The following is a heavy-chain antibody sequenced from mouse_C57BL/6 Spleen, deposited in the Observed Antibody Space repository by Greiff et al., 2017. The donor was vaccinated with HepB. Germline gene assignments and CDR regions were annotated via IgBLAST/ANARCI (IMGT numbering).Heavy chain of an antibody. D-gene: IGHD1-1*01. CDR3: ARADTTVVAPDY. Sequence: VQLQQPGAELVKPGASVKLSCKASGYTFTSYWMQWVKQRPGQGLEWIGEIDPSDSYTNYNQKFKGKATLTVDTSSSTAYMQLSSLTSEDSAVYYCARADTTVVAPDYWGQGTTLTVSS. V-gene: IGHV1-50*01. J-gene: IGHJ2*01. CDR2: IDPSDSYT. CDR1: GYTFTSYW.